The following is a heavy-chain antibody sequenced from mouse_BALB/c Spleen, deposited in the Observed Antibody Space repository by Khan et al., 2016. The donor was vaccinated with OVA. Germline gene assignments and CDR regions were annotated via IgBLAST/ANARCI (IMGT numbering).Heavy chain of an antibody. CDR3: ARDRYSYCDY. CDR2: INTETGEP. Sequence: QIQLVQSGPELKKPGETVKISCKASGYSFTDYSMHWVKQAPGKGLKWMGWINTETGEPTYADDFKGRFAFSLETSASTASLQINNLKNDDTATYYGARDRYSYCDYWGQGTTLTVSS. CDR1: GYSFTDYS. V-gene: IGHV9-2-1*01. D-gene: IGHD2-14*01. J-gene: IGHJ2*01.